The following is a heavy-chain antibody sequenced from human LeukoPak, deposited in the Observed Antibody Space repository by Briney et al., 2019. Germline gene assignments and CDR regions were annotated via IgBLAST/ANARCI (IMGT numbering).Heavy chain of an antibody. V-gene: IGHV3-48*01. D-gene: IGHD3-10*01. J-gene: IGHJ4*02. CDR3: ARYGSGSKYRDPFDS. Sequence: GGSLRLSCVASGFNFDEYAMNCVRQAPGKGLEWISCIYRDSSVIHYADSVRGRFTVSRDNGKNSVYLQMNSLRADDTAVYFCARYGSGSKYRDPFDSWGQGTLVTVSS. CDR1: GFNFDEYA. CDR2: IYRDSSVI.